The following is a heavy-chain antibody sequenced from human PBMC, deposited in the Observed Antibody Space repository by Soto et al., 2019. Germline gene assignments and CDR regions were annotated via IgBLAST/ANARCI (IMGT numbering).Heavy chain of an antibody. CDR3: ARDEYCSGGSCYGLVSGFDP. J-gene: IGHJ5*02. CDR2: INAGNGNT. D-gene: IGHD2-15*01. V-gene: IGHV1-3*01. Sequence: ASVKVSCKASGYTFTSYAMHWVRQAPGQRLEWMGWINAGNGNTKYSQKFQGRVTFTRDKSASTAYMELSSLRSEDTAVYYCARDEYCSGGSCYGLVSGFDPWGQGTLVTVSS. CDR1: GYTFTSYA.